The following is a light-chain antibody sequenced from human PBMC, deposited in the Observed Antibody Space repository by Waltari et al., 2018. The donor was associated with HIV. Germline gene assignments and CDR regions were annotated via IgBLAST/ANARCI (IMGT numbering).Light chain of an antibody. V-gene: IGLV3-1*01. CDR1: KLGDKY. CDR2: QRN. CDR3: QAWDGTAVV. Sequence: SYELTQSPSVSVSPGQTVYIACSGNKLGDKYVSWYQQKPGQSPVLVIYQRNKRPSGIPERFSGSNSGNMATLTISGTQAMDEADYYCQAWDGTAVVFDGGTKLTVL. J-gene: IGLJ2*01.